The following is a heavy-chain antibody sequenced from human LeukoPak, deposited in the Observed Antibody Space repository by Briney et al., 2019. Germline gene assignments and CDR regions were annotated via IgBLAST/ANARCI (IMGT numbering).Heavy chain of an antibody. Sequence: ASVKVSCKVSGYTLTELSMHWVRQAPGRGLEWMGGFDPKDGETIYAQKFQGRVTMTEDTSKDTAYMELSSLRSEDTAVYYCATVKGYYYDSSGYYYLNYWGQGTLVTVSS. D-gene: IGHD3-22*01. V-gene: IGHV1-24*01. CDR2: FDPKDGET. J-gene: IGHJ4*02. CDR1: GYTLTELS. CDR3: ATVKGYYYDSSGYYYLNY.